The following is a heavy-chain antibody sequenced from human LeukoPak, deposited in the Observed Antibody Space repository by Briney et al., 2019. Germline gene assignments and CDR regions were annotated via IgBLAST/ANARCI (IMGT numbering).Heavy chain of an antibody. J-gene: IGHJ6*03. V-gene: IGHV1-46*01. CDR1: GYTFTSNY. D-gene: IGHD3-22*01. Sequence: ASVKVSCKAFGYTFTSNYMHWVRQAPGQGPEWMGVISPSGGSTTYAQKFQGGVTLTRDMSTSTDYLELSSLRSEDTAVYYRATKTDYYDSSYYMDVWGKGTTVTVSS. CDR3: ATKTDYYDSSYYMDV. CDR2: ISPSGGST.